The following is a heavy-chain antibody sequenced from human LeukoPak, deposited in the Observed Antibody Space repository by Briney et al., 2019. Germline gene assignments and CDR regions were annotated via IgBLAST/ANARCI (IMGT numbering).Heavy chain of an antibody. Sequence: SETLSLTCAVYGGSFSGYYWSWIRQPPGKGLEWIGEINHSGSTNYNPSLKSRVTISVNTSKNQFSLKLSSVTAADTAVYYCARRGDYYYYMDVRGKGTTVTVSS. V-gene: IGHV4-34*01. CDR2: INHSGST. CDR3: ARRGDYYYYMDV. D-gene: IGHD3-10*01. CDR1: GGSFSGYY. J-gene: IGHJ6*03.